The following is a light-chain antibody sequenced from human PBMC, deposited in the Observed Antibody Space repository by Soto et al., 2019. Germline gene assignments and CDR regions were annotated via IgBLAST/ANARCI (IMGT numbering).Light chain of an antibody. J-gene: IGKJ4*01. V-gene: IGKV4-1*01. Sequence: DIVMTQSPDSLAVSLGERATINCKSSQSVLYSSNNKNFLAWYQQKPGQPPKLLIYWASTRESGVPDRFSGSGSGTDFTLTISSLQAEDVAVYYCQQYHSTPLTFGGGTKLEIK. CDR2: WAS. CDR3: QQYHSTPLT. CDR1: QSVLYSSNNKNF.